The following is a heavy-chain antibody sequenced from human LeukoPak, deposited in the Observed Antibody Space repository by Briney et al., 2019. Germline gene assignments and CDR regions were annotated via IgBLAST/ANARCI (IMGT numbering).Heavy chain of an antibody. CDR2: INHSGST. V-gene: IGHV4-34*01. J-gene: IGHJ4*02. Sequence: SETLSLTCAVSGGSFSGYYWTWIRQPPGKGLEWIGEINHSGSTNYNPSLKSRVTISVDTSKNQFSLKLSSVTAADTAVYYCASGSGYWAFDYWGQGTLVTVSS. CDR3: ASGSGYWAFDY. D-gene: IGHD3-22*01. CDR1: GGSFSGYY.